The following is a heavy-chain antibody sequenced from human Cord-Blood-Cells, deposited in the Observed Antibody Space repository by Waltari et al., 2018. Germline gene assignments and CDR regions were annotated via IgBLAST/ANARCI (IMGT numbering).Heavy chain of an antibody. V-gene: IGHV4-39*01. D-gene: IGHD2-2*01. Sequence: QLQLQESGPGLVKPSETLSPTCTVSGGSISSSSYYWGWIRQPPGKGLAWIGRIYYSGSTYYNPSLKRRVTISVDTSKNQFALKLSSVTAADTAVYYCARADIVVVPAAIVNWFDPWGQGTLVTVSS. CDR2: IYYSGST. CDR1: GGSISSSSYY. J-gene: IGHJ5*02. CDR3: ARADIVVVPAAIVNWFDP.